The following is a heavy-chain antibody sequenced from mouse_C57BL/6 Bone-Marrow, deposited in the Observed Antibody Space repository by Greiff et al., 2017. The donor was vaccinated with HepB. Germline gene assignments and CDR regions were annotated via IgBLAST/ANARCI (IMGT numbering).Heavy chain of an antibody. CDR2: ISSGSSTI. Sequence: VQLVESGGGLVKPGGSLKLSCAASGFTFSDYGMHWVRQAPEKGLEWVAYISSGSSTIYYADTVKGRFTISRDNAKNTLFLQMTSLRSEDTAMYYCARKESEAMDYWGQGTSVTVSS. V-gene: IGHV5-17*01. CDR3: ARKESEAMDY. CDR1: GFTFSDYG. J-gene: IGHJ4*01.